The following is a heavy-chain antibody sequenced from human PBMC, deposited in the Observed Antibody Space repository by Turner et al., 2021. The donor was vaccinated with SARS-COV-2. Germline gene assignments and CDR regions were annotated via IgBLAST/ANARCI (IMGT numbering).Heavy chain of an antibody. D-gene: IGHD2-2*01. CDR3: ARGGYCSSTSCSLYWYFDL. V-gene: IGHV1-8*03. CDR2: RNPYSGNT. CDR1: GYTFNSYD. Sequence: QVQLVQSGAEVKKPGASVKVSCKASGYTFNSYDINWVRQATGQGLEWMGWRNPYSGNTADAQKFQGSVTITRNTSISTAYKELSSLRSEDKAVYYCARGGYCSSTSCSLYWYFDLWGRGTLVTVSS. J-gene: IGHJ2*01.